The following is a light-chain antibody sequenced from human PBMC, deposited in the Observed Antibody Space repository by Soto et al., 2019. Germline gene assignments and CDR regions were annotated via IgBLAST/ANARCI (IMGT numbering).Light chain of an antibody. CDR1: QNLVHSDGIAY. V-gene: IGKV2-30*02. CDR3: MQSLQTPWT. CDR2: KVS. J-gene: IGKJ1*01. Sequence: VLMSQPSLSPPLNLGPPAPLPFSANQNLVHSDGIAYFSWFQQRPGRSPRRLIYKVSNRDSGVPARFSGSGSGTDFALKISRVEAEDVGVYYCMQSLQTPWTFGQGTKVDIK.